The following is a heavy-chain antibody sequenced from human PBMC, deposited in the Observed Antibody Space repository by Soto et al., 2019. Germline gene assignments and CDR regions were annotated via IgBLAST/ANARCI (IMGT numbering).Heavy chain of an antibody. CDR1: GYTFTGYY. V-gene: IGHV1-2*02. CDR2: INPNSGGT. CDR3: ARDQSTVGSRYYPDYVPWFDP. Sequence: ASVKVSCKAAGYTFTGYYMHWVRQAPGQGLEWMGWINPNSGGTNYAQKFQGRVTMTRDTSISTAYMELSRLRYDDTAVYYCARDQSTVGSRYYPDYVPWFDPWGQGTLVTVSS. J-gene: IGHJ5*02. D-gene: IGHD3-22*01.